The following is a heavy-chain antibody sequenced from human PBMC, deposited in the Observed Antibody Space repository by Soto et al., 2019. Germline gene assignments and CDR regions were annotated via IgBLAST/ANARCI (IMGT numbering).Heavy chain of an antibody. CDR1: GGSVSSDSCY. J-gene: IGHJ4*02. Sequence: QVQLQEWGPGLLKPSGTLSLTCGVSGGSVSSDSCYWSWIRQAPGQALVGVGFILYGGGTSTTPPPRGRFSIPVDTSRNHFSLRLTSGPASEPVGYFCGKGCRGGGFVDSWGRGPRVTVSS. D-gene: IGHD6-19*01. V-gene: IGHV4-61*01. CDR3: GKGCRGGGFVDS. CDR2: ILYGGGT.